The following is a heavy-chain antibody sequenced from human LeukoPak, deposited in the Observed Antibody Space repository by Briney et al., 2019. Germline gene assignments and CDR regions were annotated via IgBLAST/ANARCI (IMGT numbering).Heavy chain of an antibody. V-gene: IGHV3-21*01. D-gene: IGHD2-2*01. CDR3: ARGDIVVVPAAMLVAYYYGMDV. J-gene: IGHJ6*04. Sequence: GGSLRLSCAASGFTFSSYSMNWVRQAPGKGLEWVSSISSSSSYIYYADSVKGRFTISRDNAKNSLYLQMNSLRAEDTAVYYCARGDIVVVPAAMLVAYYYGMDVWGKGTTVIVSS. CDR2: ISSSSSYI. CDR1: GFTFSSYS.